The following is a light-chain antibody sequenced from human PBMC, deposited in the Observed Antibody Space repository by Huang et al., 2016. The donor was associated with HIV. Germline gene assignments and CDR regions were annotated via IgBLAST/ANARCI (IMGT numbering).Light chain of an antibody. CDR3: MQSIQLPLT. CDR1: QSLLHRDGTTY. Sequence: DIVMTQTPLSLSVTPGQPASLSCKARQSLLHRDGTTYLYWYLQKVGQSHQLLIYEVSNLCAGVPDRLSGSGSGTDFTLKISRMEAEDVGVYYCMQSIQLPLTFGGGAKVEIK. V-gene: IGKV2D-29*02. J-gene: IGKJ4*01. CDR2: EVS.